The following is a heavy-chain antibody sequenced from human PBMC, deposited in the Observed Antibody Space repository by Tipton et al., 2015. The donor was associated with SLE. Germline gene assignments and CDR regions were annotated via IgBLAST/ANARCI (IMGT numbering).Heavy chain of an antibody. CDR1: GGSFSGYY. J-gene: IGHJ4*02. Sequence: TLSLTCAVYGGSFSGYYWSWIRQPPGKGLEWIGEINHSGSTNYNPSLKSRVTISVDTSKNQFSLKLSSVTAADTAVYYCARGDIVATITYFDYWGQGTLVTVSS. CDR3: ARGDIVATITYFDY. D-gene: IGHD5-12*01. V-gene: IGHV4-34*01. CDR2: INHSGST.